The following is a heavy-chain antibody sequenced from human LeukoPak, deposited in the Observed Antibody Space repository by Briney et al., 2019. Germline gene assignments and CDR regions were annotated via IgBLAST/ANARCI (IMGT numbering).Heavy chain of an antibody. V-gene: IGHV3-15*01. CDR1: GFTFSNAW. CDR2: IKSKTDGGTT. D-gene: IGHD3-22*01. Sequence: GGSLRLSCAASGFTFSNAWMSWVRQAPGKGLEWVGRIKSKTDGGTTDYAAPVKGRFTISRDDSKNTLYLQMNSLKTEDTAVYYCTTVDYYDSSGYWDAFDIWGQGTMVTVS. CDR3: TTVDYYDSSGYWDAFDI. J-gene: IGHJ3*02.